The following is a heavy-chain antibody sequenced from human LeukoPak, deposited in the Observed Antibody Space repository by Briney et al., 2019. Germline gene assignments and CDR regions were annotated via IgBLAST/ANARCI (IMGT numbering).Heavy chain of an antibody. CDR1: GVTFSSYA. V-gene: IGHV3-23*01. CDR3: AKPNAGVPLQYFDS. J-gene: IGHJ4*02. D-gene: IGHD3-10*01. CDR2: ISGSGGST. Sequence: GGSLRLSCAASGVTFSSYALNWVRQAPGKGLEWVSGISGSGGSTYYADSVKGRFTISRDNSKNTLYLQMNSLRAEDTAVYYCAKPNAGVPLQYFDSWGQGTLVTVSS.